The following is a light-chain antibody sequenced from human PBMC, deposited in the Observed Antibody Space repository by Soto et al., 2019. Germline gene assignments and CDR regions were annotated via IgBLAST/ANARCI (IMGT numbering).Light chain of an antibody. Sequence: SYELTQPPSVSVSPGQTARIICSGDALPKQYAYWYQQKPGQAPVLVIYKDSERPSGIPERFSGSSSGTTVTLTISGVQAQDEADYYCQSADSSCTVVFGGGTKLPVL. CDR3: QSADSSCTVV. J-gene: IGLJ2*01. CDR1: ALPKQY. CDR2: KDS. V-gene: IGLV3-25*02.